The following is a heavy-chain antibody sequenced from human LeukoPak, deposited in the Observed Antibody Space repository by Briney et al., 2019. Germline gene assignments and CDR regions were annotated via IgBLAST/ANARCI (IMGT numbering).Heavy chain of an antibody. Sequence: GGSLRLSCAPSGFTFSDYYMSWVRQAPGKGLEWVSYISSSGSTIYYADSVKGRFTISRDNAKNSLYLQMNSLRAEDTAVYYCAREGRFDYYYMDVWGKGTTVTVSS. CDR2: ISSSGSTI. D-gene: IGHD3-3*01. CDR1: GFTFSDYY. J-gene: IGHJ6*03. CDR3: AREGRFDYYYMDV. V-gene: IGHV3-11*01.